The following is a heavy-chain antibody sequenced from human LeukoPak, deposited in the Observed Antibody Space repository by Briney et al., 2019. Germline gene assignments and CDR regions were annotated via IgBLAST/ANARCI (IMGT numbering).Heavy chain of an antibody. CDR3: ARDRIDYGGNSGGLDY. V-gene: IGHV1-46*01. D-gene: IGHD4-23*01. Sequence: ASVKVSCKASGYTFTSYYMHWVRQAPGQGLEWMGIINPSGGSTSYAQKFQGRVTMTRDMSTSTVYMELSSLRSEDTAVYYCARDRIDYGGNSGGLDYWGQGTLVTVSS. J-gene: IGHJ4*02. CDR2: INPSGGST. CDR1: GYTFTSYY.